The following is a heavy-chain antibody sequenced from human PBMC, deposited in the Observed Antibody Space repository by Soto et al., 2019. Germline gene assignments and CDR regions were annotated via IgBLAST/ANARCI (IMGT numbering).Heavy chain of an antibody. CDR1: GFTFSNAW. Sequence: AGGSLRLSCAASGFTFSNAWMNWVRQAPGKGLEWVGRIKSKTDGGTTDYAAPVKGRFTISRDDSKNTLYLQMNSLKTEDTAVYYCTTGLEYYDFWSGYYTGSYDDYWGQGTLVTVSS. J-gene: IGHJ4*02. CDR3: TTGLEYYDFWSGYYTGSYDDY. CDR2: IKSKTDGGTT. D-gene: IGHD3-3*01. V-gene: IGHV3-15*07.